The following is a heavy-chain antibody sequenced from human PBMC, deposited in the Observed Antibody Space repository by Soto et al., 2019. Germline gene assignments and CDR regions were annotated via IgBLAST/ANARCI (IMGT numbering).Heavy chain of an antibody. CDR3: ARGVRGVMENWFDP. V-gene: IGHV4-31*03. D-gene: IGHD3-10*01. CDR2: IYYSGST. Sequence: PSETLSLTCTVSGGSISSGGYYWSWIRQHPGKGLEWIGYIYYSGSTYYNPSLKSRVTISVDTSKNQFSLKLSSVTAADTAVYYCARGVRGVMENWFDPWGQGTLVTVSS. CDR1: GGSISSGGYY. J-gene: IGHJ5*02.